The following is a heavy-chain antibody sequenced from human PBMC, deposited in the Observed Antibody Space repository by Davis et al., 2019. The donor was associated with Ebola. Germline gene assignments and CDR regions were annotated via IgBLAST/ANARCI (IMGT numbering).Heavy chain of an antibody. CDR2: IIPILGIA. J-gene: IGHJ5*02. V-gene: IGHV1-69*02. CDR1: GGTFSSYT. CDR3: ARLSYYDILTGAGWFDP. Sequence: SVKVSCKASGGTFSSYTISWVRQAPGQGLEWMGRIIPILGIANYAQKFQGRVTITADKSTSTAYMELSSLRSEDTAVYYCARLSYYDILTGAGWFDPWGQGTLVTVSS. D-gene: IGHD3-9*01.